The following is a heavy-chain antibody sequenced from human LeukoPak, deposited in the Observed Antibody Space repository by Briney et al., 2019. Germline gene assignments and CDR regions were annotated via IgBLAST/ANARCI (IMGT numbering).Heavy chain of an antibody. CDR3: ARDCWGYYDSSGYYSCPPFDY. CDR1: GYTFTGYY. J-gene: IGHJ4*02. Sequence: ASVKVSCKASGYTFTGYYMHWVRQAPGQGLEWMGWINPNSGGTNYAQKFQGSVTMTRDTSISTAYMELSRLRSDDTAVYYCARDCWGYYDSSGYYSCPPFDYWGQGTLVTVSS. V-gene: IGHV1-2*02. D-gene: IGHD3-22*01. CDR2: INPNSGGT.